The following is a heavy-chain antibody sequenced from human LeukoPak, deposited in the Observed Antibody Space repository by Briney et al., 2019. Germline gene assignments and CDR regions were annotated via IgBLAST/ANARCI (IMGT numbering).Heavy chain of an antibody. Sequence: ASVKVSCKASGGTFSSYAISWVRQAPGQGLEWMGGIIPIFGTANYAQKFRGRVTITRNTSISTAYMELSSLRSEDTAVYYCARSRVKGGSGIGYWGQGTLVTVSS. J-gene: IGHJ4*02. V-gene: IGHV1-69*05. D-gene: IGHD3-10*01. CDR3: ARSRVKGGSGIGY. CDR2: IIPIFGTA. CDR1: GGTFSSYA.